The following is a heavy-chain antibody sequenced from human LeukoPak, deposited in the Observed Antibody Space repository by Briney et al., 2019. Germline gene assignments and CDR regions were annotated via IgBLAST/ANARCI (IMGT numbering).Heavy chain of an antibody. Sequence: PGGSLRLSCEASGFILKNHWMTWVRQAPGKGLEWVAHINPDGSEKFYVDSVKGRFTISGDNAKNSLFLQLNSLRAEDTAVYYCARVWQYYYGYSAFDMWGQGTMVTVS. CDR3: ARVWQYYYGYSAFDM. V-gene: IGHV3-7*01. CDR2: INPDGSEK. D-gene: IGHD3-16*01. J-gene: IGHJ3*02. CDR1: GFILKNHW.